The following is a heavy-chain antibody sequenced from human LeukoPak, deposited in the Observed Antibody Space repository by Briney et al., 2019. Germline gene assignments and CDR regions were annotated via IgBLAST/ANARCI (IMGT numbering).Heavy chain of an antibody. CDR3: ARSPHSSPYYPMDY. Sequence: GGSLRLSCAASGFTFSNYEMHWVRQAPGRGLEYVSGVYSNADTTYYAGSVKGRFTISSDNSKKTLYLQMASLRVEDLAVYYCARSPHSSPYYPMDYWGEGTLVTVSS. V-gene: IGHV3-64*02. CDR1: GFTFSNYE. J-gene: IGHJ4*02. CDR2: VYSNADTT. D-gene: IGHD3-22*01.